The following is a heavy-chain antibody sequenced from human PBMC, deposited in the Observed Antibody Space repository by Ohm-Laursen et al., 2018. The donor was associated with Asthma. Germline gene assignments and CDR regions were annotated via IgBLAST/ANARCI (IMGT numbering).Heavy chain of an antibody. CDR3: ARSKSGYYDEYFQH. J-gene: IGHJ1*01. D-gene: IGHD3-22*01. CDR1: GFTFSSYW. Sequence: SLRLSCTASGFTFSSYWMSWVRQAPGKGLEWVANIKQDGSEKYYVDSVKGRFTISRDNAKNSLYLQMNSLRAEGTAVYYYARSKSGYYDEYFQHWGQGTLVTVSS. V-gene: IGHV3-7*05. CDR2: IKQDGSEK.